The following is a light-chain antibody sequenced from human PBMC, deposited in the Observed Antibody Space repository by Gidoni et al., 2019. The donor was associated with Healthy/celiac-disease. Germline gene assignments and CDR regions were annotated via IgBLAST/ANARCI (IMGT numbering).Light chain of an antibody. Sequence: TVLTQSPGTLSLSPGERATLSCRASQSVSSSYLAWYQQKPGQAPRLLIYGASSRATGIPDRFSGSGSGTAFTLTISRLEPEDFAVYYCQQYGSSYTFXXXTKLEIK. CDR3: QQYGSSYT. V-gene: IGKV3-20*01. J-gene: IGKJ2*01. CDR1: QSVSSSY. CDR2: GAS.